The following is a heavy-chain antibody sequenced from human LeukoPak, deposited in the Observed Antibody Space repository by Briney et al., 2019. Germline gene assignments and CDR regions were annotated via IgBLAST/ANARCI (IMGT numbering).Heavy chain of an antibody. V-gene: IGHV1-69-2*01. CDR1: GYTFTDYY. D-gene: IGHD6-19*01. J-gene: IGHJ4*02. Sequence: ASVKVSCKVSGYTFTDYYMHWVQQAPGKGLEWMGLVDPEDGETIYAEKFQGRVTITADTSTDTAYMELSSLRSEDTAVYYCATLAVAGGQYYFDYWGQGTLDTASS. CDR3: ATLAVAGGQYYFDY. CDR2: VDPEDGET.